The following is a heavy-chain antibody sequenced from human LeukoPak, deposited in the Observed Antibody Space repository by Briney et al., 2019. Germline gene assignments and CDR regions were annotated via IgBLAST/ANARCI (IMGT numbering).Heavy chain of an antibody. CDR3: ARVSFRGVIFLFDY. V-gene: IGHV4-34*01. D-gene: IGHD3-10*01. Sequence: PSETLSLTCAVYGGSFSGYYWSWIRQPPGKGLEWIEEINHSGSTNYNPSLKSRVTISVDTSKNQFSLKLSSVTAADTAVYYCARVSFRGVIFLFDYWGQGTLVTVSS. CDR2: INHSGST. CDR1: GGSFSGYY. J-gene: IGHJ4*02.